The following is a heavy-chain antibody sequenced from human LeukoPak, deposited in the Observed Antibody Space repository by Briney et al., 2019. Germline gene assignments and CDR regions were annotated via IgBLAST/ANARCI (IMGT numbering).Heavy chain of an antibody. Sequence: GGSLRLSCAASGFTFSDYYMSWIRQGPGKGLEWVSYISSSGDAIYYADSVKGRFTISRDNAKNSLYLQMNSLRAEDTAVYYCAGDGIVVVVGAFDIWGQGTMVTVSS. CDR2: ISSSGDAI. V-gene: IGHV3-11*01. J-gene: IGHJ3*02. D-gene: IGHD2-15*01. CDR3: AGDGIVVVVGAFDI. CDR1: GFTFSDYY.